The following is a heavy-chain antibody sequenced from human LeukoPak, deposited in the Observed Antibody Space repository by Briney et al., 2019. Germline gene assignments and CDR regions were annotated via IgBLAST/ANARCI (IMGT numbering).Heavy chain of an antibody. J-gene: IGHJ4*02. D-gene: IGHD2-2*01. CDR1: GGSISSSSYY. Sequence: SETLSLTCTVSGGSISSSSYYWGWIRQPPGKGLEWFGGIYYSGSTYYNPSLKSRVTISVDTSKNQFSLKLSSVTAADTAVYYCARQLGYCSSTSCYADKVDYWGQGTLVTVSS. CDR2: IYYSGST. V-gene: IGHV4-39*01. CDR3: ARQLGYCSSTSCYADKVDY.